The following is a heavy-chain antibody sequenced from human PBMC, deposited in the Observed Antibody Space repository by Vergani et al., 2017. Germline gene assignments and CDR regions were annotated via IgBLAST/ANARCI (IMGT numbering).Heavy chain of an antibody. CDR1: SFKLGDYG. D-gene: IGHD2-2*02. V-gene: IGHV3-33*01. Sequence: QVQLVESGGGVVQPGRSLRLSCPPSSFKLGDYGMLWVRQAPGTGLEWVAMTWYVGNNNYYADSVEGPFTISKDISKKTLYLQMTSVRGDDTAVYYCARETRYTPSSLDYWGQGTLVTVSS. J-gene: IGHJ4*02. CDR2: TWYVGNNN. CDR3: ARETRYTPSSLDY.